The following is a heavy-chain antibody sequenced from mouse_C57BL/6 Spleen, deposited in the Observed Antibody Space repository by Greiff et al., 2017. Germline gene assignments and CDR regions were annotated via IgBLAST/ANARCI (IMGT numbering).Heavy chain of an antibody. D-gene: IGHD2-1*01. Sequence: QVQLQQSGAELVKPGASVKMSCKASGYTFTSYWITWVKQRLGQGLEWIGDFYPGSGSTNYNEKFKSKATLTVDTSSSTADMQLSSLTSEDSAVYYCARGDYGNLFAYWGQGTLVTVSA. CDR3: ARGDYGNLFAY. V-gene: IGHV1-55*01. CDR1: GYTFTSYW. J-gene: IGHJ3*01. CDR2: FYPGSGST.